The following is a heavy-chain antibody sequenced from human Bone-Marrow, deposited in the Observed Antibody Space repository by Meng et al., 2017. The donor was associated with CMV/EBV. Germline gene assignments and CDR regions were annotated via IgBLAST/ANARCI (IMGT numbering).Heavy chain of an antibody. V-gene: IGHV4-59*01. Sequence: GPLRLSCTVSGGSISTYYWSWIRQPPGKGLEWIGYIYYSGGTDYNPSLKSRVTISVDTSKNQFSLKLSSVTAADTAVYYCARDFRVRSGTGGMDVWGQGTTVTVSS. D-gene: IGHD1-7*01. CDR3: ARDFRVRSGTGGMDV. CDR1: GGSISTYY. CDR2: IYYSGGT. J-gene: IGHJ6*02.